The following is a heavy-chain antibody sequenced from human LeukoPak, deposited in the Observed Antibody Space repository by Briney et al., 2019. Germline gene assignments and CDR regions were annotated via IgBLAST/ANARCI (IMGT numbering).Heavy chain of an antibody. J-gene: IGHJ4*02. CDR2: ITWNSDSI. CDR1: GFTFDDYA. D-gene: IGHD6-19*01. CDR3: ARVGLPAYSNGGLEN. Sequence: PGGSLRLSCAASGFTFDDYAMHWVRQAPGEGLEWVSGITWNSDSIDYADSVKGRFTISRDNAKNSLYLQMNSLRAEDTAVYFCARVGLPAYSNGGLENWGQGTLVTVSS. V-gene: IGHV3-9*01.